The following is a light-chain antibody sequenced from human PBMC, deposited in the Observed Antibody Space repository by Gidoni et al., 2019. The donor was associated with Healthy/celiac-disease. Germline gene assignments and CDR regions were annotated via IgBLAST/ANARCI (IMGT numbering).Light chain of an antibody. CDR1: QSISSY. V-gene: IGKV1-39*01. CDR3: QQSYSTPIT. Sequence: DIQMTQSPSSLYASVGDRVTITCRASQSISSYLNWYQQKPGKAPKLLIYAAASLQSGVPSRFSGRGSGTDFTLTISSLQPEDFATYSCQQSYSTPITFGQATRLEIK. CDR2: AAA. J-gene: IGKJ5*01.